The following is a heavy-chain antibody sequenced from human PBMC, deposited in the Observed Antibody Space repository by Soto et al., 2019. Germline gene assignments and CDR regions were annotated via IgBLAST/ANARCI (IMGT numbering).Heavy chain of an antibody. CDR1: GFTFSDSA. V-gene: IGHV1-58*01. Sequence: QMQLVQSGPEVKKPGTSVKVSCKASGFTFSDSAVQWVRQARGQRLEWIGWIVVGSGNANYAQMFQERVTITRDMSTSTDYIELNGLRSEDTAVYYCAAEVVATGSVWGQGTLVTVSS. CDR3: AAEVVATGSV. J-gene: IGHJ4*02. D-gene: IGHD5-12*01. CDR2: IVVGSGNA.